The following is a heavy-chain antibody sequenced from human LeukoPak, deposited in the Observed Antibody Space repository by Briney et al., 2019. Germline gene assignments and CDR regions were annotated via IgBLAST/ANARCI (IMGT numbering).Heavy chain of an antibody. Sequence: GGPLTLSWAPSGFPFSTYSMHYLRQPPGKGLDWVSCISRRNSYIYYAESVKGRFTISRDDAKNSLYLQRNSLRAEDTAVYYCARVLAGSYYYSYALDVWGQGTTVTVSS. CDR3: ARVLAGSYYYSYALDV. CDR2: ISRRNSYI. D-gene: IGHD6-19*01. CDR1: GFPFSTYS. J-gene: IGHJ6*02. V-gene: IGHV3-21*01.